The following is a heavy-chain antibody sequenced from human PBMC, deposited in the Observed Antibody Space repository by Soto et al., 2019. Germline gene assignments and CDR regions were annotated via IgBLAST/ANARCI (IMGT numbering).Heavy chain of an antibody. V-gene: IGHV3-33*01. J-gene: IGHJ6*02. Sequence: GGSLRLSCAASGFTFSSYGMHWVRQAPGKGLEWVAVIWYDGSNKYYADSVKGRFTISRDNSKNTLYLQMNSLRAEDTAVYYCARDDCSSTSCYEPHYYYYGMDVWGQGTTVTVSS. CDR3: ARDDCSSTSCYEPHYYYYGMDV. CDR2: IWYDGSNK. D-gene: IGHD2-2*01. CDR1: GFTFSSYG.